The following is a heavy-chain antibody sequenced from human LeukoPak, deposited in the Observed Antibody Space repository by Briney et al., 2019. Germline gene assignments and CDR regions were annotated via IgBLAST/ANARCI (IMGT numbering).Heavy chain of an antibody. Sequence: PGGSLRLSCAASGFTFSTYALNWVRQAPGKGLEWVSAISDSGGAIFYADSVKGRFTMPRDNSKNSLFLQMKSLRAEDTAVYYCATIGSAALTDYWGQGTLVTVSS. CDR2: ISDSGGAI. CDR3: ATIGSAALTDY. D-gene: IGHD3-3*02. V-gene: IGHV3-23*01. CDR1: GFTFSTYA. J-gene: IGHJ4*02.